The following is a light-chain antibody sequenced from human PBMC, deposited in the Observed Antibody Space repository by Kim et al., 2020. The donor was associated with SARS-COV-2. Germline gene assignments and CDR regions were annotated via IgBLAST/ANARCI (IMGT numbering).Light chain of an antibody. CDR3: SSYAGSNNLV. J-gene: IGLJ2*01. V-gene: IGLV2-8*01. Sequence: GPSRTVSAPGTISGGGGYNYASWYQQHPGKAPKLMIYEVRKRPSGVPDRFSGSKSGNTASLTVSGLQAEDEADYYCSSYAGSNNLVFGGGTQLTVL. CDR1: ISGGGGYNY. CDR2: EVR.